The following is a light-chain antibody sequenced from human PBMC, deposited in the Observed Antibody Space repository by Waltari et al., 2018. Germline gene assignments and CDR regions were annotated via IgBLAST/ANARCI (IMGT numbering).Light chain of an antibody. Sequence: DIQMTQSPSTLSASVGDTITITCRASQSISNSLAWYQQKPGKAPKLLIYKASSSGSGVPSRFSGSGSGTEFTLTISSLQPDDFATYYCQQYNTYSSFGQGTKLEIK. J-gene: IGKJ2*03. V-gene: IGKV1-5*03. CDR1: QSISNS. CDR3: QQYNTYSS. CDR2: KAS.